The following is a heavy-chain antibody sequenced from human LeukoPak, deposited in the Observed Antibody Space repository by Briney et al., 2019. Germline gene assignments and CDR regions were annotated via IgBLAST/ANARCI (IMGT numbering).Heavy chain of an antibody. CDR1: GFTFNTYA. V-gene: IGHV3-23*01. Sequence: GGSLRLSCAASGFTFNTYAMSWVRQAPGKGLEWVSSISSSGDSTYSADSVKGRFTISRDNSMNTLYLQMNSLRAEDTAVYYCAKGRTGYSYGYGIGYWGQGTLVTVSS. D-gene: IGHD5-18*01. J-gene: IGHJ4*02. CDR2: ISSSGDST. CDR3: AKGRTGYSYGYGIGY.